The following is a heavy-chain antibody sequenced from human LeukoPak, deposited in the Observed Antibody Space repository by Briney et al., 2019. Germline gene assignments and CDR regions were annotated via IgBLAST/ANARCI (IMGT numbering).Heavy chain of an antibody. CDR1: GFTFSSYR. CDR3: AKESGYSYGPAFDY. Sequence: PGGSLRLSFAASGFTFSSYRMHWVRQAPGKGLEWVSAISGSGGSTYYADSVKGRFTISRDNSKNTLYLQMNSLRAEDTAVYYCAKESGYSYGPAFDYWGQGTLVTVSS. D-gene: IGHD5-18*01. CDR2: ISGSGGST. J-gene: IGHJ4*02. V-gene: IGHV3-23*01.